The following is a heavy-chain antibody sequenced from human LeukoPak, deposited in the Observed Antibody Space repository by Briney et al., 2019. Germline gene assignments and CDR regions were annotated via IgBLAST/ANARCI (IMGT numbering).Heavy chain of an antibody. CDR2: ITSSSTYT. J-gene: IGHJ3*02. CDR3: ARENFGEADAFDI. CDR1: GFSFSSYN. D-gene: IGHD3-16*01. Sequence: GGSLRLSCAASGFSFSSYNMNWVRQTPGKGLEWVSSITSSSTYTFYADSVKGRFTISRDNARNSLYLQMNSLRAEDTAVYYCARENFGEADAFDIWGQGTMVTVSS. V-gene: IGHV3-21*01.